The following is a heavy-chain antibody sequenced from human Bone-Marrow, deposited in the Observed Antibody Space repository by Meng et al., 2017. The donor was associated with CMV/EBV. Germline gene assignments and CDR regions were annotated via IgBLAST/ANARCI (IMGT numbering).Heavy chain of an antibody. J-gene: IGHJ4*02. D-gene: IGHD6-13*01. CDR3: ARAGPRGAAANFDD. V-gene: IGHV1-2*02. Sequence: ASVKVSCKSSGGTFTGYYMHWVRQAPGQGLEWMGWINPNSGGTNYAQKFQGRVTMTRDTSISTAYMELSRLRSDDTAVYYCARAGPRGAAANFDDWGQGTLVTVSS. CDR2: INPNSGGT. CDR1: GGTFTGYY.